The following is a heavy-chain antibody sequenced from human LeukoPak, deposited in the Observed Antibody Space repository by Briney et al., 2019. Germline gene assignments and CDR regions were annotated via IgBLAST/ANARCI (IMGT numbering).Heavy chain of an antibody. CDR3: ARVPETRYCSSTSCPIGRPFDP. J-gene: IGHJ5*02. CDR1: GGSISSSKW. V-gene: IGHV4-4*02. Sequence: PSETLSLTCAVSGGSISSSKWWSWVRQPPGKGLEWIGEIYHSGSTNYNQSLKSRVTISVDKYKHHFSLKLSSVTAANTAVYYCARVPETRYCSSTSCPIGRPFDPWGQGTLVTVSS. D-gene: IGHD2-2*01. CDR2: IYHSGST.